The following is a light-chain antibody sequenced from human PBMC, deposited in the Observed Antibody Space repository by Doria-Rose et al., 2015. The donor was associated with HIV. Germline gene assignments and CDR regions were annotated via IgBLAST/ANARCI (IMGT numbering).Light chain of an antibody. CDR2: DVS. J-gene: IGLJ2*01. CDR3: CSYAGSYTLI. V-gene: IGLV2-11*01. Sequence: RSVSGSPGQSVTISCTGTSGDIGAYNYVSWYQQYPGKAPKLIIFDVSKRPSGVSGRFSGSKSANTASLTISGLQAEDEADYHCCSYAGSYTLIFGGGTKLTVL. CDR1: SGDIGAYNY.